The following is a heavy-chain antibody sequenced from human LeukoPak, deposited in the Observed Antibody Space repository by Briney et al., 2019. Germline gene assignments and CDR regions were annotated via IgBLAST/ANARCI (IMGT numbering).Heavy chain of an antibody. V-gene: IGHV3-23*01. Sequence: GGSLRLSCAASGFTFSSYGMSWVRQAPGKGLEWVSAISGSGGSTYYADSVKGRFTISRDNAKNSLYLQMNSLRAEDTAVYYCAIDTILRFLEWLPPDYWGQGTLVTVSS. CDR2: ISGSGGST. D-gene: IGHD3-3*01. J-gene: IGHJ4*02. CDR3: AIDTILRFLEWLPPDY. CDR1: GFTFSSYG.